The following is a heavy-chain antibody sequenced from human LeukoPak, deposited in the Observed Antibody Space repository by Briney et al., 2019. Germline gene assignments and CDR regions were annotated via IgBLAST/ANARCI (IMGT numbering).Heavy chain of an antibody. D-gene: IGHD3-10*01. Sequence: GGSLRLSCAASGFTFSGYGMHWVRQAPGKGLEWVAVISYDGSNKYYADSVKGRFTISRDNSKNTLYLQMNSLRAEDTAVYYCAKDGPVTMVRGVIEYYFDYWGQGTLVTVSS. CDR2: ISYDGSNK. CDR3: AKDGPVTMVRGVIEYYFDY. J-gene: IGHJ4*02. V-gene: IGHV3-30*18. CDR1: GFTFSGYG.